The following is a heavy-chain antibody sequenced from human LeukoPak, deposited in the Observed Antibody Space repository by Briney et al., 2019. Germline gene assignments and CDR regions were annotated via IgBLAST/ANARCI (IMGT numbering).Heavy chain of an antibody. V-gene: IGHV1-8*01. Sequence: ASVKVSCKASGYTFTSYDINWVRQATGQGLEWMGWMNPNSGNTGYAQKFQGRVTMTRDTSVNTAYMELSRLTYDDTAVYYCAGLPRYNWNEPLDYWGQGTLVTVSS. CDR1: GYTFTSYD. J-gene: IGHJ4*02. D-gene: IGHD1-20*01. CDR2: MNPNSGNT. CDR3: AGLPRYNWNEPLDY.